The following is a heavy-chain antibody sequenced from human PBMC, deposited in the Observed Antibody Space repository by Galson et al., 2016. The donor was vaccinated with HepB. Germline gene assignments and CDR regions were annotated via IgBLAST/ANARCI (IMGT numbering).Heavy chain of an antibody. CDR1: GYTLKSYY. J-gene: IGHJ6*02. V-gene: IGHV1-46*02. CDR3: ARSLNDFGVVIRSDYYAMDV. D-gene: IGHD3-3*01. CDR2: INPSGGST. Sequence: SVKVSCKASGYTLKSYYVHWVRQAPGQRLEGMGIINPSGGSTTYAQRFQGRVTMTRDTSTSTVYMELSSLRSEDTAVYYCARSLNDFGVVIRSDYYAMDVWGQGTTVTVSS.